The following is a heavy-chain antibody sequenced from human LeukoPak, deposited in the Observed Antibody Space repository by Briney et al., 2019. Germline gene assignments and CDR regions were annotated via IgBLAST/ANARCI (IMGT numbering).Heavy chain of an antibody. V-gene: IGHV4-59*01. CDR3: ASGADYSNYYFDY. J-gene: IGHJ4*02. Sequence: PSETRSLTCTVSGGSISSYYWSWIRQPPGKGLEWIGYIYYSGSTSYNPSLKSRVTISVDTSKNQFSLKLRSVTAEDTAVYYCASGADYSNYYFDYWGQGTLVTVSS. CDR1: GGSISSYY. CDR2: IYYSGST. D-gene: IGHD4-11*01.